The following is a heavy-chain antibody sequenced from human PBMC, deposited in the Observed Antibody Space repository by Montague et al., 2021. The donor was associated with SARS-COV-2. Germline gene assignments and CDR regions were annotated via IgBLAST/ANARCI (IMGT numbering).Heavy chain of an antibody. CDR2: IYYSGST. J-gene: IGHJ6*02. CDR3: ARQDDILTGYYYYGMDV. D-gene: IGHD3-9*01. V-gene: IGHV4-39*01. CDR1: GGSISSSSYY. Sequence: SETQSLTCTVSGGSISSSSYYWGWIRQPPGKGLEWIGSIYYSGSTYYNPSLKSRVTISVDTSKNQFSLKLSSVTAADTAVYYCARQDDILTGYYYYGMDVWGQGTTVTVSS.